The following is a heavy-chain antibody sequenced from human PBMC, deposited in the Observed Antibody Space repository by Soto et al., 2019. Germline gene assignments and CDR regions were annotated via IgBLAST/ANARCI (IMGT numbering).Heavy chain of an antibody. D-gene: IGHD1-20*01. CDR2: IYYSGSA. J-gene: IGHJ6*02. Sequence: SETLSLTCSVSGGSITNYYWNWIRQPPGNGLEWIGYIYYSGSADYNPSLKSRVTISIDTSKNQFPLKLSSVTAADTAVYYCARYKSNYYYGMDVWGQGTTVTVSS. CDR3: ARYKSNYYYGMDV. CDR1: GGSITNYY. V-gene: IGHV4-59*01.